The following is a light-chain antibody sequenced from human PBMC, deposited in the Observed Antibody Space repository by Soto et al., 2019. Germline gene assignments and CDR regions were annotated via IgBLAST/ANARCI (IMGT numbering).Light chain of an antibody. CDR1: QTINNW. CDR3: KQYHSYSLLT. J-gene: IGKJ4*01. Sequence: DIQMTQSPSTLSASVGDRVTITCRASQTINNWLAWYQQKPGKPPKLLISKVSNIASGIPSRFSGSASETECTLTISFLQPDDFATYYCKQYHSYSLLTFAGGTRVDIK. V-gene: IGKV1-5*03. CDR2: KVS.